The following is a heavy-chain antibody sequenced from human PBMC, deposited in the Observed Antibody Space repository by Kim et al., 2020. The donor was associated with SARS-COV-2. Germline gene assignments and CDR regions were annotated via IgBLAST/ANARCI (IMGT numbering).Heavy chain of an antibody. CDR1: GFTFSSYW. CDR2: IKQDGSEK. V-gene: IGHV3-7*03. CDR3: ARKIACSGGSCYSVTSPGGYWFDP. J-gene: IGHJ5*02. Sequence: GGSLRLSCAASGFTFSSYWMSWVRQAPGKGLEWVANIKQDGSEKYYVDSVKGRFTISRDNAKNSLYLQMNSLRAEDTAVYYCARKIACSGGSCYSVTSPGGYWFDPWGQGTLVTVSS. D-gene: IGHD2-15*01.